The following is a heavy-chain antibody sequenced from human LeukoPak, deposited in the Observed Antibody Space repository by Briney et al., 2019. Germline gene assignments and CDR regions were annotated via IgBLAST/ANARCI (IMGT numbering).Heavy chain of an antibody. D-gene: IGHD2-8*02. CDR2: ISSGTNYI. CDR3: ARSAGGNYFDY. V-gene: IGHV3-21*01. Sequence: GGSLRLSCAASGFTFDNYNMNWVRQAPGKGLEWVSSISSGTNYIFEADSVKGRFTVTKDTALNSLSLRMNSLRADDTAVYYCARSAGGNYFDYWDQGTLVTVSS. J-gene: IGHJ4*02. CDR1: GFTFDNYN.